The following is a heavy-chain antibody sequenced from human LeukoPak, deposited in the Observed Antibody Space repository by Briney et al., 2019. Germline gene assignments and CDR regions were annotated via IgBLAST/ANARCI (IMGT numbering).Heavy chain of an antibody. J-gene: IGHJ4*02. D-gene: IGHD3-10*01. CDR3: ARVSPGSYYFDY. Sequence: ASVKVSCKASGYTFTSYNMHWVRQAPGQGLEWMGIINPSDGTTNYAQTFQGRVTITTDESTSTAYMELSSLRSEDTAVYYCARVSPGSYYFDYWGQGTLVTVSS. CDR1: GYTFTSYN. CDR2: INPSDGTT. V-gene: IGHV1-46*01.